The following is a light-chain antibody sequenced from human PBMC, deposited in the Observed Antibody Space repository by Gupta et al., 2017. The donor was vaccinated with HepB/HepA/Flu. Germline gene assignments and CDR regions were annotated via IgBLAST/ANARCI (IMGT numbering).Light chain of an antibody. V-gene: IGLV1-40*01. Sequence: QSVLTRPPSVSGAPGQRVTISCTGNSSNIGAGYDVNWYQQLPGTAPKVLIYGNSNRPSGVPDRFSGSKSGTTATSTSLAITGLQAEDEANYYCQSYDSSLIGWVFGGGTKLTVL. CDR1: SSNIGAGYD. CDR2: GNS. CDR3: QSYDSSLIGWV. J-gene: IGLJ3*02.